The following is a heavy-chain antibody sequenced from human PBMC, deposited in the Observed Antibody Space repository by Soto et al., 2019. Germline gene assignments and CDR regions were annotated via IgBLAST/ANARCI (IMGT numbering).Heavy chain of an antibody. CDR2: AKSRPYGYAT. D-gene: IGHD2-21*01. CDR1: GFTFSDHF. J-gene: IGHJ2*01. V-gene: IGHV3-72*01. Sequence: EVQLVESGGGLVQPGGSLRLSCAASGFTFSDHFMDWVRQAPGKGLEWVGRAKSRPYGYATQYAASVKGRFTVSRDDSENSFYLQMNTLKTDDTAVYYCASPELVGDALRDRYFDFWGRGTLVTVSS. CDR3: ASPELVGDALRDRYFDF.